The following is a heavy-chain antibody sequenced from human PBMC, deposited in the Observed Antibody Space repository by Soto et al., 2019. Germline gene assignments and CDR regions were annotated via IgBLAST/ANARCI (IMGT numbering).Heavy chain of an antibody. V-gene: IGHV1-3*01. D-gene: IGHD6-13*01. CDR3: ARSSGWYVWFDP. Sequence: ASVKVSCKASGYTFTSYAMHWVRQAPGQRLEWMGWINAGNGNTKYSQKFQGRVTITRDTSASTAYMELSSLRSEDTAVYYCARSSGWYVWFDPWGQAPLVNVSS. CDR1: GYTFTSYA. J-gene: IGHJ5*02. CDR2: INAGNGNT.